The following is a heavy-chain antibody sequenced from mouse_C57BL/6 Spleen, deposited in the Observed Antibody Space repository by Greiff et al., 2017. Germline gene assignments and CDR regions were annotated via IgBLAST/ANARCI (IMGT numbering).Heavy chain of an antibody. D-gene: IGHD1-1*01. CDR2: ISYDGSN. Sequence: EVKVEESGPGLVKPSQSLSLTCSVTGYSITSGYYWNWIRQFPANKLEWMGYISYDGSNNYNPSLKNRISITRDTSKNQFFLKLNSVTTEDTATYYCARGGSYWYFDVWGTGTTVTVSS. CDR1: GYSITSGYY. CDR3: ARGGSYWYFDV. J-gene: IGHJ1*03. V-gene: IGHV3-6*01.